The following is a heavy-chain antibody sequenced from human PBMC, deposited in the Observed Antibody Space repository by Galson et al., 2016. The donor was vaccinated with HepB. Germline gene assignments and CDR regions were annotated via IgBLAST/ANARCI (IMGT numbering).Heavy chain of an antibody. CDR2: ISSDGSKE. J-gene: IGHJ4*02. Sequence: SLRLSCAASGFTFSRYTMHWVRQAPGKGLEWVAVISSDGSKEYYADSVKGRLTISRDNSRNTLCLQMNSLRAEDAAVYYCAKDNAAWLVDYWGQGSLVTVSS. D-gene: IGHD6-19*01. V-gene: IGHV3-30-3*01. CDR3: AKDNAAWLVDY. CDR1: GFTFSRYT.